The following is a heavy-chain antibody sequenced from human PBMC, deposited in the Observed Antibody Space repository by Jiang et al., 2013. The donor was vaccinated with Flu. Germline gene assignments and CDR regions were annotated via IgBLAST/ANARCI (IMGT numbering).Heavy chain of an antibody. D-gene: IGHD3-16*01. J-gene: IGHJ4*02. Sequence: SSYXNYADSVKGRFTISRDNAKNSLYLQMNSLRAEDTAVYYCARRGSYYGYWGQGTLVTVSS. CDR3: ARRGSYYGY. CDR2: SSYX. V-gene: IGHV3-11*06.